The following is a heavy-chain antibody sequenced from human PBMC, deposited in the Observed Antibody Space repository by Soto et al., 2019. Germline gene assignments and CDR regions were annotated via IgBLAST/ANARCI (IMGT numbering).Heavy chain of an antibody. D-gene: IGHD3-3*01. CDR2: IIPIFGTA. Sequence: SVKVSCKASGGTFSNYAISWVRQAPGQGLEWMGGIIPIFGTANYAQKFQGRATITADKSTSTAYMELSSLRSEDTAVYYCARTVLRFLEWVAYYYYYGMDVWGQGTTVTVSS. J-gene: IGHJ6*02. V-gene: IGHV1-69*06. CDR1: GGTFSNYA. CDR3: ARTVLRFLEWVAYYYYYGMDV.